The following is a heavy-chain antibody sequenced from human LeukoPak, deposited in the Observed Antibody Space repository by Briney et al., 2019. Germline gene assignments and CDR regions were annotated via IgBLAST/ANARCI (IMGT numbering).Heavy chain of an antibody. Sequence: PGGSLRLSCAASGFTFSSYSMNWVRQAPGKGLEWVSSISSSSSYIYYADSVKGRFTISRDNAKNSLYLQMNSLRAEDTAVYYCARLGYCSGGSCYWGQGTLVTVSP. V-gene: IGHV3-21*01. D-gene: IGHD2-15*01. J-gene: IGHJ4*02. CDR3: ARLGYCSGGSCY. CDR1: GFTFSSYS. CDR2: ISSSSSYI.